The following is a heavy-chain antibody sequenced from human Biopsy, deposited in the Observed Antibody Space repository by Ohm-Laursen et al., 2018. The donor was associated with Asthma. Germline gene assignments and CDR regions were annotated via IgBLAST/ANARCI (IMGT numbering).Heavy chain of an antibody. D-gene: IGHD2-2*01. J-gene: IGHJ6*04. Sequence: GASVKVSCKASGYTVTRYAINWVRQAPGQGLEWMGGIIPIFGTANYAQKFQGRVTITADESTSTAYMELSSLRSEDTAVYYCAREATSGEVPFGYFYALDVWGEGTTVTVSS. CDR2: IIPIFGTA. CDR3: AREATSGEVPFGYFYALDV. CDR1: GYTVTRYA. V-gene: IGHV1-69*13.